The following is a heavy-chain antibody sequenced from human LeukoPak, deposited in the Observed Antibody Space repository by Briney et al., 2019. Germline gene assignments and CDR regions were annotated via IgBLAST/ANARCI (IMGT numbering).Heavy chain of an antibody. CDR3: ARRGYSAYDIAY. V-gene: IGHV1-2*02. CDR2: INPSSGGT. Sequence: GASVKVSCKATGYAFNDYFMHWVRQAPGQGLEWMGGINPSSGGTNYAQKFQARVTMTRDTSISTAYMELSRLTSDDTAVYYCARRGYSAYDIAYWGQGNLVTVSS. D-gene: IGHD5-12*01. CDR1: GYAFNDYF. J-gene: IGHJ4*02.